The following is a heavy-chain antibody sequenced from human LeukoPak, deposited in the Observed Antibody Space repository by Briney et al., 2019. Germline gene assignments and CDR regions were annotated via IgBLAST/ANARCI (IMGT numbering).Heavy chain of an antibody. CDR1: GFTFDDYA. Sequence: GGSLRLSCAASGFTFDDYAMHWVRQAPGKGLQWVSGLSWNSGTIGYADSVKGRFTISRDNAKNSLYLQMNSLRAEDTALYYCARGVIYCSSTSCYGTYFDYWGQGTLVTVSS. J-gene: IGHJ4*02. CDR3: ARGVIYCSSTSCYGTYFDY. D-gene: IGHD2-2*01. V-gene: IGHV3-9*01. CDR2: LSWNSGTI.